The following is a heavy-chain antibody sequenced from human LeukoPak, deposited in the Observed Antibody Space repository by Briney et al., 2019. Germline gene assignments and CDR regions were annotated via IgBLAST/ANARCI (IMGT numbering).Heavy chain of an antibody. V-gene: IGHV1-18*01. J-gene: IGHJ4*02. CDR3: ARWGDEAY. Sequence: ASVKLSCKGSGYTFTSYGVSWVRQAPGQGLEWMGWISAYNGNTNYAQNFKDRVALSTDSSTSTTYMELRSLTSDDTAVYYCARWGDEAYWGQGTLVTVSS. D-gene: IGHD3-10*01. CDR2: ISAYNGNT. CDR1: GYTFTSYG.